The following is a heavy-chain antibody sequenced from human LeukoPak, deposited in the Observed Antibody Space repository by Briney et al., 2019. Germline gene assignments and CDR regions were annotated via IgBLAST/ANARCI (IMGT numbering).Heavy chain of an antibody. V-gene: IGHV4-31*03. CDR3: ATVYDSSGSFDY. D-gene: IGHD3-22*01. CDR2: TYYSGST. Sequence: SETLSLTCTVSGGSISSGGYYWSWIRQHPGKGLEWIGYTYYSGSTYYNPSLKSRVTISVDTSKNQFSLKLSSVTAADTAVYYCATVYDSSGSFDYWGQGTLVTVSS. CDR1: GGSISSGGYY. J-gene: IGHJ4*02.